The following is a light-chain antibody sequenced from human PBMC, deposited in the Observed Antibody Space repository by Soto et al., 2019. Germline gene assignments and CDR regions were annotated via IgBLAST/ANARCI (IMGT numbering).Light chain of an antibody. J-gene: IGKJ4*01. CDR3: QPRRNWLD. Sequence: TLCVSQCNRATLSCRASQSVSSYLAWYQQKPGQAPRLLIYDASNRATGIPARFSGSGSGTDFTLTITSLEPEDFAVYYCQPRRNWLDFGGGTKVEI. CDR2: DAS. V-gene: IGKV3-11*01. CDR1: QSVSSY.